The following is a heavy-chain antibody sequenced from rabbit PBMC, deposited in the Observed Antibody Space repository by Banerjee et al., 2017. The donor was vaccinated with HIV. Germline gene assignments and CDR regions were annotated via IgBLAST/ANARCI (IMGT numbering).Heavy chain of an antibody. V-gene: IGHV1S40*01. CDR1: GFSFSSSYW. D-gene: IGHD8-1*01. J-gene: IGHJ4*01. Sequence: QSLEESGGDLVKPGASLTLTCTASGFSFSSSYWICWVRQAPGKGLEWIACIYASSSGSTYYASWAKGRFTISKTSSTTVTLQMTSLTAADTATYFCARADYGGGGYLNLWGQGTLVTVS. CDR3: ARADYGGGGYLNL. CDR2: IYASSSGST.